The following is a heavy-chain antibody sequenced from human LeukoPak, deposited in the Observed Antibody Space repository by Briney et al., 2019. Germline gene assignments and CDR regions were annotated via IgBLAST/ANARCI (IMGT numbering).Heavy chain of an antibody. CDR3: ARFSSFLYGMDV. CDR2: ISTSGST. D-gene: IGHD6-6*01. J-gene: IGHJ6*02. V-gene: IGHV4-4*07. Sequence: SETLSLTCTVSGGSISSYYWSWIRQPAGKRLEWIGRISTSGSTNYNPSLKSRVTMSVHTSKNQFSLKLSSVTAADTAVYYCARFSSFLYGMDVWGQGTTVTVSS. CDR1: GGSISSYY.